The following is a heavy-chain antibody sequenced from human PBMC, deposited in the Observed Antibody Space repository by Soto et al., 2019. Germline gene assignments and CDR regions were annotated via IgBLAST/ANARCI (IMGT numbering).Heavy chain of an antibody. CDR3: ARPTVGTTTGFDY. CDR2: IYHSGTT. V-gene: IGHV4-38-2*01. Sequence: SETLSLTCAGSGYSISSGYCWGWIRQPPGRGLEWIGSIYHSGTTYYNPSLKSRVTISVDTSKNQFSLKLSSVTAADTAVYYCARPTVGTTTGFDYWGQGTLVTVSS. J-gene: IGHJ4*02. D-gene: IGHD1-26*01. CDR1: GYSISSGYC.